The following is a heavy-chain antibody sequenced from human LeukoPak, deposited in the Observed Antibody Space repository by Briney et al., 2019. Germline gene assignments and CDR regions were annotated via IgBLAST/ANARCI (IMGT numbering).Heavy chain of an antibody. Sequence: GASVKVSCKASGYTFTGYYMNWVRQAPGQGLEWMGRINPNTGGTNYAQNFQGSVTMTRDTSITTVYMELSRLRSEDTAVYYCARWSRYCSSTSCYNVFDYWGQGTLVTVSS. CDR2: INPNTGGT. V-gene: IGHV1-2*06. J-gene: IGHJ4*02. D-gene: IGHD2-2*01. CDR1: GYTFTGYY. CDR3: ARWSRYCSSTSCYNVFDY.